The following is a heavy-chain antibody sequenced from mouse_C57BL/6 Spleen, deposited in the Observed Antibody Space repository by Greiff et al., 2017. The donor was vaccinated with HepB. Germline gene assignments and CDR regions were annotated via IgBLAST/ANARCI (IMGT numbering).Heavy chain of an antibody. J-gene: IGHJ1*03. D-gene: IGHD2-12*01. V-gene: IGHV1-26*01. CDR2: INPNNGGT. CDR3: ARGDDPYWYFDV. Sequence: VQLQQSGPELVKPGASVKISCKASGYTFTDYYMNWVKQSHGKSLEWIGDINPNNGGTSYNQKFKGKATLTVDKSSSTAYMELRSLTSEDSAVYYCARGDDPYWYFDVWGTGTTVTVSS. CDR1: GYTFTDYY.